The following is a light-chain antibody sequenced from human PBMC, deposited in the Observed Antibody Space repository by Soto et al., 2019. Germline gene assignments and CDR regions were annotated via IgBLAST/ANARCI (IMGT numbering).Light chain of an antibody. J-gene: IGLJ1*01. V-gene: IGLV2-11*01. CDR2: DVS. Sequence: QSVLTQPRSVSGSPGQSVTISCTGTSSDVGAYNYVSWYQQHPGKAPKLMTYDVSKRPSGVPDRFSGSKSGNTASLTISGLQAEDEADYYCRSYADNYSYVFGTGTKVTVL. CDR1: SSDVGAYNY. CDR3: RSYADNYSYV.